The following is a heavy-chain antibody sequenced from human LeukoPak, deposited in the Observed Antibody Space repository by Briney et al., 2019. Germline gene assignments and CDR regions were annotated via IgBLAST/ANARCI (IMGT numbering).Heavy chain of an antibody. CDR2: ISGSGGST. V-gene: IGHV3-23*01. Sequence: GGSLRLSCAASGFTFSSYATSWVRQAPGKGLEWVSAISGSGGSTYYAASVKGRFTISRGNSKNTLYLQMNSLRAEDTAVYYCAKSTYYYDSSGYLHFDYWGQGTLVTVSS. D-gene: IGHD3-22*01. CDR3: AKSTYYYDSSGYLHFDY. J-gene: IGHJ4*02. CDR1: GFTFSSYA.